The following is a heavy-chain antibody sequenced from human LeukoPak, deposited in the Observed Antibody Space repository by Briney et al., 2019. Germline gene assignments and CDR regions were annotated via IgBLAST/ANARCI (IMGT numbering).Heavy chain of an antibody. CDR2: IRYDGSNK. J-gene: IGHJ4*02. CDR1: GFTFSSYG. Sequence: PGGSLRLSCAASGFTFSSYGMHWVRQAPGKGLEWVAFIRYDGSNKYYADSVKGRFTISRDNSKNTLYLQTNSLRAEDTAVYYCAKDSRPLTRTLPYYWGQGTLVTVSS. CDR3: AKDSRPLTRTLPYY. V-gene: IGHV3-30*02. D-gene: IGHD3-10*01.